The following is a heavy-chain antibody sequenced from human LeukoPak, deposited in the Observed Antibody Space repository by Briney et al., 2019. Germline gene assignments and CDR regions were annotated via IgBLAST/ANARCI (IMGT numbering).Heavy chain of an antibody. J-gene: IGHJ4*02. CDR1: GGSISSYY. CDR3: ARDMTLETYDILTGYYLQDSGFDY. V-gene: IGHV4-4*07. Sequence: SETLSLTCTVSGGSISSYYWSWIRQPAGKGLEWIGRIYTSGSTNYNPSLKSRVTMSVDTSKNQFSLKLSSVTAADTAVYYCARDMTLETYDILTGYYLQDSGFDYWGQGTLVTVSS. CDR2: IYTSGST. D-gene: IGHD3-9*01.